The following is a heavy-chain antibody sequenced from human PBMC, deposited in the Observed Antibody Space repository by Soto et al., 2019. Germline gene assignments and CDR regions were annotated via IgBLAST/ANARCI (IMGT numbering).Heavy chain of an antibody. Sequence: SLTCTVSGGSTSSGGFYWSWIRQHPGKGLEWIGYIYYSGISYYNPSLKSRVSISLDTSRNQFSMTLNSVTAADTAVYYCARNGYTYGMDVWGQGATVTVS. J-gene: IGHJ6*02. V-gene: IGHV4-31*03. CDR3: ARNGYTYGMDV. CDR1: GGSTSSGGFY. CDR2: IYYSGIS. D-gene: IGHD5-18*01.